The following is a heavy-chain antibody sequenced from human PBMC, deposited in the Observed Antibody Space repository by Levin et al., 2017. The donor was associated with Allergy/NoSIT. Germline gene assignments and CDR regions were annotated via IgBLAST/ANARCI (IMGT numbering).Heavy chain of an antibody. J-gene: IGHJ5*02. CDR3: ARAGSSSWSTLFDP. Sequence: GASVKVSCKTSGFTFTSYGITWVRQAPGQGLEWMGYINTYNGRANYAQRFQGRVTMTTDTPMTTAYMQLRRLTSDDTATYFCARAGSSSWSTLFDPWGQGTLVIVS. CDR2: INTYNGRA. V-gene: IGHV1-18*01. CDR1: GFTFTSYG. D-gene: IGHD6-13*01.